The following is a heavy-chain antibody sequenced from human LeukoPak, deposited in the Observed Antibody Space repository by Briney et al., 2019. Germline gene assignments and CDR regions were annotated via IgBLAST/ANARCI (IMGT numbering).Heavy chain of an antibody. Sequence: GGSLRLSCAASGFTFRNYGMHWIRQAPGKGLEWVAVIWYDGSNKYYADSVKGRFTISRDNSKNTLYLQMNSLRAEDTAVYYCARDETAMVTGPDYWGQGTLVTVSS. CDR1: GFTFRNYG. D-gene: IGHD5-18*01. CDR3: ARDETAMVTGPDY. CDR2: IWYDGSNK. J-gene: IGHJ4*02. V-gene: IGHV3-33*08.